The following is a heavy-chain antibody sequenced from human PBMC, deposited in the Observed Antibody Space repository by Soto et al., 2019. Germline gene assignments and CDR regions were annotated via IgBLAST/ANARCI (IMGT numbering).Heavy chain of an antibody. Sequence: SETLSLTCTVSGGSISSSSYYWGWIPHPPGKGLEWIGSIYYSVSTYYNPSLKSRVTISVDTSKHQFSLKLSSVTAADTAVYYCARDRGYLEYWGEGTLVNVSP. D-gene: IGHD3-10*01. V-gene: IGHV4-39*02. CDR3: ARDRGYLEY. CDR1: GGSISSSSYY. CDR2: IYYSVST. J-gene: IGHJ4*02.